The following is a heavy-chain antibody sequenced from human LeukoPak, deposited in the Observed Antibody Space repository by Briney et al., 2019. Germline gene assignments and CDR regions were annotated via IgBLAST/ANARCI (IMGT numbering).Heavy chain of an antibody. D-gene: IGHD3-3*01. V-gene: IGHV4-34*01. CDR3: ARCRADKAYDFRSGFDYYYYYMDV. CDR2: INHSGST. CDR1: GGSFSGYY. Sequence: SETLSLTCAVSGGSFSGYYWSWIRQPPGKGLEWIGEINHSGSTNYNPSLKSRVTISVDTSKNQFSLKLSSVTAADTAVYYCARCRADKAYDFRSGFDYYYYYMDVWGKGTTVTVPS. J-gene: IGHJ6*03.